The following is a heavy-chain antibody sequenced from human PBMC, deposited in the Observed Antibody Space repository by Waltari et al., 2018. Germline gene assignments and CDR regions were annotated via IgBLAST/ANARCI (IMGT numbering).Heavy chain of an antibody. V-gene: IGHV3-7*01. J-gene: IGHJ4*01. CDR2: INHDGSEI. Sequence: EVQLVESGGGLVQPGGCLRRSWTASGFSFSNCWMDWVSQAPGKGLEWVANINHDGSEISYVDAVKGRVTISRDNAKNSLYLQMNSLRAEDTAIYYCSWSLDYLGHGTLVTVSS. CDR3: SWSLDY. CDR1: GFSFSNCW.